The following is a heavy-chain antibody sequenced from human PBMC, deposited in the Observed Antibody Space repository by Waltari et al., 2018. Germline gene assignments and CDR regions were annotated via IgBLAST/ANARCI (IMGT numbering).Heavy chain of an antibody. CDR1: GGALSSYY. V-gene: IGHV4-4*07. CDR2: IYTSGST. J-gene: IGHJ3*02. D-gene: IGHD3-22*01. Sequence: QVQLQESGPGLVKPSGTLSLTCTVPGGALSSYYWRWIRQPAGKGLEWIGRIYTSGSTNYNPSLKSRVTMSVDTSKNKFSLKLSSVTAADTAVYYCARVITMIGGAFDIWGQGTMVTVSS. CDR3: ARVITMIGGAFDI.